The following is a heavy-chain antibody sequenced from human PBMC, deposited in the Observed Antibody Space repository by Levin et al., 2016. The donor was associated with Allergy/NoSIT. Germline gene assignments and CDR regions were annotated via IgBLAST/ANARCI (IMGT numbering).Heavy chain of an antibody. CDR2: IKQDGSEK. CDR3: AREEYQLLYDAFDI. D-gene: IGHD2-2*02. V-gene: IGHV3-7*01. Sequence: WIRQPPGKGLEWVANIKQDGSEKYYVDSVKGRFTISRDNAKNSLYLQMNSLRAEDTAVYYCAREEYQLLYDAFDIWGQGTMVTVSS. J-gene: IGHJ3*02.